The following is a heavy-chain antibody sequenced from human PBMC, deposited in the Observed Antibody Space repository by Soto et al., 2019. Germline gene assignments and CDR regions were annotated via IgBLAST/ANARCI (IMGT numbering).Heavy chain of an antibody. CDR2: IYYSGST. J-gene: IGHJ4*02. D-gene: IGHD3-10*01. V-gene: IGHV4-59*01. CDR1: GGSISSYY. CDR3: ARVSGYYGSGSYYSEFDY. Sequence: ASETLSLTCTVSGGSISSYYWSWIRQPPGKGLEWIGYIYYSGSTNYNPSLKSRVTISVDTSKNQFSLKLSSVTAADTAVYYCARVSGYYGSGSYYSEFDYWGQGTLVTVSS.